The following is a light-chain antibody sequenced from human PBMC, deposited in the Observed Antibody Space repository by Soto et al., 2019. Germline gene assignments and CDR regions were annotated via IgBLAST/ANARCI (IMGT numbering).Light chain of an antibody. CDR3: QQSGDSQWT. V-gene: IGKV3-20*01. J-gene: IGKJ1*01. CDR1: QSVSSSY. Sequence: EVVFTQSPGTLSLSPGERATLSGRASQSVSSSYLAWYQQKPGQAPRLLIYGASSRATGIPDRFSGSGSGMDFTLTISSLAPEDFAVYYCQQSGDSQWTFGQGTKVDIK. CDR2: GAS.